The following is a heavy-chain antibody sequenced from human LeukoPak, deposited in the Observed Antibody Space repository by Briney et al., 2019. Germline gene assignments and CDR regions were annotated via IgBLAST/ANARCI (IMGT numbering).Heavy chain of an antibody. D-gene: IGHD4-17*01. CDR3: AREGALTVTKDAFDI. V-gene: IGHV3-48*03. CDR2: ISSSGSSI. Sequence: PGGSLRLSCAASEFTLSSYEMNWVRQAPGKGLEWVSYISSSGSSIYYADSVKGRFTISRDNAKTSLYLQMNSLRAEDTAVYYCAREGALTVTKDAFDIWGQGTMVTVSS. J-gene: IGHJ3*02. CDR1: EFTLSSYE.